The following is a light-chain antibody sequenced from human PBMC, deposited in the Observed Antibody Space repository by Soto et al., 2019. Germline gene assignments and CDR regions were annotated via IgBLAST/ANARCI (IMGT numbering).Light chain of an antibody. V-gene: IGKV3-15*01. Sequence: EIVMTQSPATLSVSPGERATLSCRASQSVSSDLAWYQQKPGQAPRLIIYGASTRATGIPARFSGSGSGTEFALTISSLQSEDFAIYYCQQYNTWWTFGQGTKVELK. CDR1: QSVSSD. CDR3: QQYNTWWT. J-gene: IGKJ1*01. CDR2: GAS.